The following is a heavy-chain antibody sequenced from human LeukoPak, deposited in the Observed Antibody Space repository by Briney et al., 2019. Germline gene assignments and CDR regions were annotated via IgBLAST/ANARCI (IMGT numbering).Heavy chain of an antibody. CDR3: ASEGDGYNESYYFDY. CDR1: GYTFTGYY. Sequence: ASVKVSCKASGYTFTGYYMHWVRQAPGQGLEWMGWINPNSGGTNYAQKFQGRVTMTRDTSISTAYMELSRLRSDDTAVYYCASEGDGYNESYYFDYWGQGTLVTVSS. J-gene: IGHJ4*02. V-gene: IGHV1-2*02. D-gene: IGHD5-24*01. CDR2: INPNSGGT.